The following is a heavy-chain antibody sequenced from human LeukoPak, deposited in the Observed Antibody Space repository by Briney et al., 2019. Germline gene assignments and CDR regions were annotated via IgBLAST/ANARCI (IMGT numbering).Heavy chain of an antibody. CDR2: ISSSSSTL. CDR1: GFTFSAYS. Sequence: GGSLRLSCAASGFTFSAYSMNWVRQAPGKGLEWVSYISSSSSTLYYADSVKGRFTISRDNAKNSLYLQMNSLRAEDTAVYYCARDSNDYVWGSYRPHITYFDLWGRGTLVTVSS. D-gene: IGHD3-16*02. V-gene: IGHV3-48*01. J-gene: IGHJ2*01. CDR3: ARDSNDYVWGSYRPHITYFDL.